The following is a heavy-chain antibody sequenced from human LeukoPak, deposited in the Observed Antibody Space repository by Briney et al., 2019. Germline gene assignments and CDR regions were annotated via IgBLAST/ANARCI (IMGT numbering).Heavy chain of an antibody. CDR3: AKDMNYYDSSGYCFDY. CDR1: GFTFDDYA. Sequence: PGGSLRLSCAASGFTFDDYAMHWVRQAPGKGLEWVSGISWNSGSIGYADSVKGRFTISRDNAKNSLYLQMNSLRAEDTALYYCAKDMNYYDSSGYCFDYWGQGTLVTVSS. CDR2: ISWNSGSI. V-gene: IGHV3-9*01. D-gene: IGHD3-22*01. J-gene: IGHJ4*02.